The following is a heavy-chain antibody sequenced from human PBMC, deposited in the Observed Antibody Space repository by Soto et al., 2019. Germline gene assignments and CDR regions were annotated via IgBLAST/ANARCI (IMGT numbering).Heavy chain of an antibody. D-gene: IGHD1-26*01. CDR1: GGSMSSSNW. CDR3: ASVAGSYYYGMDV. CDR2: IYHSGSN. Sequence: QVQLQESGPGLVKPSGTLSLTCAVSGGSMSSSNWWSWVRQSPGKGLEWIGEIYHSGSNNYNPSLKSRVTISVDKSKNQYSLKLSSVTAADTAVYYCASVAGSYYYGMDVWGQGTTVTVSS. V-gene: IGHV4-4*02. J-gene: IGHJ6*02.